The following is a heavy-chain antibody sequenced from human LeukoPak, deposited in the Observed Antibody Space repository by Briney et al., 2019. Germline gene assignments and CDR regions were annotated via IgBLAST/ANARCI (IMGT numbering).Heavy chain of an antibody. CDR3: ATSGTTESAFDI. V-gene: IGHV1-2*04. D-gene: IGHD1-7*01. CDR1: GYTFTGYY. Sequence: RASVKVSCKASGYTFTGYYMHWVRQAPGQGPEWMGWINPNSGGTNYAQKFQGWVIMTRDTSISTAYMELSRLRSDDTAVYYCATSGTTESAFDIWGQGTLVTVSS. CDR2: INPNSGGT. J-gene: IGHJ3*02.